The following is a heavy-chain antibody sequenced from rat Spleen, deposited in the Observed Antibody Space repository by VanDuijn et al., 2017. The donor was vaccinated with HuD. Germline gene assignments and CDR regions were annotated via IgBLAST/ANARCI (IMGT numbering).Heavy chain of an antibody. J-gene: IGHJ2*01. D-gene: IGHD1-3*01. CDR3: AKSLKGATVAPY. CDR1: GFTFSDYY. V-gene: IGHV5-25*01. Sequence: EVQLVESGGGLVQPGRSLKLSCAASGFTFSDYYMAWVRQAPTKSLEWVASVSPSGGSTYYRDSVKGRFTIFSDNAENTVNLQMNSLRSEDTATYYCAKSLKGATVAPYWGQGVMVTVSS. CDR2: VSPSGGST.